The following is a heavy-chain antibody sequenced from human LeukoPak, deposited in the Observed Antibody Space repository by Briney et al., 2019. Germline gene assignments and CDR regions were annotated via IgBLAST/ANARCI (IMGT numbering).Heavy chain of an antibody. V-gene: IGHV3-23*01. CDR3: AKATGGYSGYNDY. J-gene: IGHJ4*02. Sequence: GGSLRLSCAASGFTFSSHAMSWVRQAPGKGLEWVSAISGSGGSTYYADSVKGRFTISRDNSNNTLYLQMNSLRAEDTAVYYCAKATGGYSGYNDYWGQGTLVTVSS. CDR1: GFTFSSHA. D-gene: IGHD5-12*01. CDR2: ISGSGGST.